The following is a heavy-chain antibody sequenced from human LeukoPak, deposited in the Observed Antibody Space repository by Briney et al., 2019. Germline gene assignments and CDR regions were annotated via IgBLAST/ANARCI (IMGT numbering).Heavy chain of an antibody. V-gene: IGHV4-59*01. CDR3: ARETGTDAFDI. CDR1: GGSISGYY. CDR2: IYYSGST. D-gene: IGHD1-1*01. Sequence: SETLSLTCTVSGGSISGYYWSWIRQPPGKGLEWIGYIYYSGSTNYNPSLKSRVTISVDTSKNQFSLKLSSVTAADTAVYYCARETGTDAFDIWGQGTMVTVSS. J-gene: IGHJ3*02.